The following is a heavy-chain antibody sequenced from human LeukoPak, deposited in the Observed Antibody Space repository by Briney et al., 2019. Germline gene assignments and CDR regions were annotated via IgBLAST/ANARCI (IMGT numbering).Heavy chain of an antibody. CDR2: MQYDGSVE. Sequence: GGSLRLSCVASGFSFSNYGTHWVRQAPGKGLEWVTFMQYDGSVEFYADSVKGRFTISRDNSKNTLYLQMNSLRAEDTAVYYCAKDRQFLEWLYYCYFDYWGQGTLVTVSS. CDR1: GFSFSNYG. V-gene: IGHV3-30*02. D-gene: IGHD3-3*01. J-gene: IGHJ4*02. CDR3: AKDRQFLEWLYYCYFDY.